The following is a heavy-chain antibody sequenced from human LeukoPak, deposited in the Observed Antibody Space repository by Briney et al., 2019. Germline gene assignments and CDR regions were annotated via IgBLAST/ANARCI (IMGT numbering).Heavy chain of an antibody. D-gene: IGHD3-10*01. CDR2: IWYDGSNK. J-gene: IGHJ3*02. CDR1: GFSFSNYG. CDR3: AREGSSTIYFGSGTHSGGAFDI. V-gene: IGHV3-33*01. Sequence: GTSLRLSCAASGFSFSNYGIHWVRQAPGKGLEWGAIIWYDGSNKYYGDSVKGRFTISRDNSKNTAYLQMNSLRGEATALYYCAREGSSTIYFGSGTHSGGAFDIWGQGTMVTVSS.